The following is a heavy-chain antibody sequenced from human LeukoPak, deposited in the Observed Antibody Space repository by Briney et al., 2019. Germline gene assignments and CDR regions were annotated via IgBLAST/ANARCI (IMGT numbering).Heavy chain of an antibody. D-gene: IGHD6-13*01. CDR3: AGIAAAPPYYFDY. CDR1: GYTFTSYD. J-gene: IGHJ4*02. Sequence: ASVKVSCKASGYTFTSYDINWVRQATGQGLEWMGWMNPNSGGTNYAQKFQGRVTMTRDTSISTAYMELSRLRSDDTAVYYCAGIAAAPPYYFDYWGQGTLVTVSS. V-gene: IGHV1-2*02. CDR2: MNPNSGGT.